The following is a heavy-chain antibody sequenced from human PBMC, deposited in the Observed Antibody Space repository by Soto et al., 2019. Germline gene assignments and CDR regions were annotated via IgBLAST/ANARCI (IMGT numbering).Heavy chain of an antibody. D-gene: IGHD3-22*01. V-gene: IGHV1-18*01. CDR2: ISAYNGNT. CDR3: ARTSVEYYYDSSGLGTYYYGMDV. J-gene: IGHJ6*02. CDR1: GYTFTSYG. Sequence: QVQLVQSGAEVKKPGASVKVSCKASGYTFTSYGISWVRQAPGQGLEWMGWISAYNGNTNYAQKLQGRVTMTTDTSTSKAYMELRSLRSDDTAVYYCARTSVEYYYDSSGLGTYYYGMDVWGQGTTVTVSS.